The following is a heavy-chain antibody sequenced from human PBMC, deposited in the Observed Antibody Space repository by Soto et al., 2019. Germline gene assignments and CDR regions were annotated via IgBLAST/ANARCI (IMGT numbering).Heavy chain of an antibody. CDR2: IDPSDSYT. CDR1: GYSFTSYW. Sequence: GESLKISCKGSGYSFTSYWISWVRQMPGKGLEWMGRIDPSDSYTNYSPSFQGHVTISADKSISTAYLQWSSLKPSDTATYYCASPVYCRDGSGDGLDYYYYYGMDVWGQGTTVTVSS. V-gene: IGHV5-10-1*01. D-gene: IGHD2-15*01. J-gene: IGHJ6*02. CDR3: ASPVYCRDGSGDGLDYYYYYGMDV.